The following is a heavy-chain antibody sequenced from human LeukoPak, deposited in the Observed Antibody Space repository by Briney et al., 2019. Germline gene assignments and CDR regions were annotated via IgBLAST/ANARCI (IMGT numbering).Heavy chain of an antibody. CDR2: IYYSGST. CDR3: ARDRAPAANEKPSYYYYYMDV. D-gene: IGHD2-2*01. Sequence: PSETLSLTCTVSDGSISSYYWSWIRQPPGKGLEWIGYIYYSGSTNYNPSLKSRVTISVDTSKNQFSLKLSSVTAADTAVYYCARDRAPAANEKPSYYYYYMDVWGKGTTVTVSS. V-gene: IGHV4-59*12. CDR1: DGSISSYY. J-gene: IGHJ6*03.